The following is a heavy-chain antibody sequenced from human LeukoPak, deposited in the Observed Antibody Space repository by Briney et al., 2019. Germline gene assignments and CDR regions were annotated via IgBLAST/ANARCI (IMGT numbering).Heavy chain of an antibody. CDR1: GFTFSSYS. J-gene: IGHJ4*02. D-gene: IGHD2-2*02. V-gene: IGHV3-21*01. Sequence: PGGSLRLSCAASGFTFSSYSMNWVRQAPGKGLEWVSSISSSSSYIYYADSVKGRFTISRDNAKNSLYLQMNSLRAEDTAVYYCARTSTSCSSTNCYRPSWGQGTLVTVSS. CDR3: ARTSTSCSSTNCYRPS. CDR2: ISSSSSYI.